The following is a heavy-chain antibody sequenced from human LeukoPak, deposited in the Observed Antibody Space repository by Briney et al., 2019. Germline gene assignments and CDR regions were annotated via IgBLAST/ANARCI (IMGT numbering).Heavy chain of an antibody. J-gene: IGHJ5*02. V-gene: IGHV4-39*07. D-gene: IGHD6-13*01. CDR1: GGSISSSSYF. CDR2: IYNSGST. CDR3: ARAYSSSWYFNWFDP. Sequence: SETLSLTCTVSGGSISSSSYFWGWIRQPPGKGLEWIGTIYNSGSTYYNASLENRVTISVDTSKNQFSLKLSSVTAADTAVYYCARAYSSSWYFNWFDPWGQGTLVTVSS.